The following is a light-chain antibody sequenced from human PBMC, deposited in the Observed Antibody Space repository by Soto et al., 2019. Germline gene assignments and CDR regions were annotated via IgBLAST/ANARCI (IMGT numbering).Light chain of an antibody. V-gene: IGKV3-15*01. CDR2: GAS. CDR1: QSVSSN. J-gene: IGKJ1*01. CDR3: QMRTNWSWT. Sequence: EIVMTQSPATLSVSPGERATLSCRASQSVSSNLAWYQQKPGQAPRLLIYGASTRATGIPARFSGSGSGTELTITISSLQSEDGAVYDGQMRTNWSWTFGQGTKVDIK.